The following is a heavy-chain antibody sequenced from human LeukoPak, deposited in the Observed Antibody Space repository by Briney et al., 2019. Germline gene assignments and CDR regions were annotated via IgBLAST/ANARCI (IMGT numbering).Heavy chain of an antibody. CDR3: ARDQYSSTWYRGAFDV. CDR1: GFTFTTSW. CDR2: IESDGTST. D-gene: IGHD6-13*01. V-gene: IGHV3-74*01. Sequence: PGGSLRLSCAASGFTFTTSWMHWFRQAPGKGLVWVSRIESDGTSTNYADSVKGRFTISRDNAKNTLYLQMNSLRAEDTAVYYCARDQYSSTWYRGAFDVWGQGTMVSVS. J-gene: IGHJ3*01.